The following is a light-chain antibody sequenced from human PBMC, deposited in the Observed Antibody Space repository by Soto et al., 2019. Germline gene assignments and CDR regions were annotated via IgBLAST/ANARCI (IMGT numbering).Light chain of an antibody. CDR3: QQYGSSPLT. CDR2: SAS. CDR1: QSVSSDY. Sequence: EVVLTQSPGTLSLSPGDRATLSCRASQSVSSDYLAWYQQRPGQAPRLLIYSASSRATGFPDRFTGSGSGTDFTLTISSLEPEDFAVYYCQQYGSSPLTFGGGTKVEIK. J-gene: IGKJ4*01. V-gene: IGKV3-20*01.